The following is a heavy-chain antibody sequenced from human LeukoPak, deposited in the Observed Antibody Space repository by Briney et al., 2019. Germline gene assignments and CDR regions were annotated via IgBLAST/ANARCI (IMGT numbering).Heavy chain of an antibody. D-gene: IGHD5-18*01. V-gene: IGHV4-39*07. CDR1: GGSISSSSYY. Sequence: SETLSLTCTVSGGSISSSSYYWGWIRQPPGKGLEWIGEINHSGSTNYNPSLKSRVTISVDTSKNQFSLKLSSVTAADTAVYYCARGQYSYGYFYFDYWGQGTLVTVSS. J-gene: IGHJ4*02. CDR2: INHSGST. CDR3: ARGQYSYGYFYFDY.